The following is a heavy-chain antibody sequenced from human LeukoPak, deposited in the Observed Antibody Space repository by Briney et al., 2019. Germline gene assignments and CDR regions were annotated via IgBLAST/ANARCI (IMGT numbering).Heavy chain of an antibody. CDR1: GYTFTSYY. CDR3: AKDGGSYSTDY. J-gene: IGHJ4*02. D-gene: IGHD3-10*01. V-gene: IGHV1-46*01. Sequence: GASVRVSCKASGYTFTSYYMHWVRQAPGQWLEWMGIINPSDGNTRNAQKFQGRVTMTRDTSTGTVYLELSSLRSEDTAVYYCAKDGGSYSTDYWGQGTLVAVSS. CDR2: INPSDGNT.